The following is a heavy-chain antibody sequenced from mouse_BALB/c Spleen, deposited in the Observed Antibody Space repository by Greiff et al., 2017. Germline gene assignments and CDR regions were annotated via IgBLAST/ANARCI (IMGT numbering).Heavy chain of an antibody. Sequence: VKLQESGPGLVAPSQSLSITCTVSGFSLPSYGVHWVRQPPGKGLEWLGVIWAGGSTNYNSALMSRLSISKYNSKSQVLLKMNSLQTDDTAMYYCARDGYYAWFAYWGQGTLVTVSA. CDR1: GFSLPSYG. D-gene: IGHD2-3*01. J-gene: IGHJ3*01. CDR3: ARDGYYAWFAY. CDR2: IWAGGST. V-gene: IGHV2-9*02.